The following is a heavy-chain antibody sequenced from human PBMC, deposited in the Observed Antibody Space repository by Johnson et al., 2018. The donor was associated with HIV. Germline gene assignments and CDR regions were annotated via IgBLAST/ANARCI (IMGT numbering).Heavy chain of an antibody. CDR3: ARAKLGGVFDL. CDR2: NSNSGETV. V-gene: IGHV3-11*04. J-gene: IGHJ3*01. Sequence: QVQLVESGGGLVKPGGSLRLSCAASGFTFCDYYMSWIRQAPGKGLEWVSYNSNSGETVFYADSVKGRFTFSRDNTKNSLFLQIDTLRAEYTAVYYCARAKLGGVFDLWGQGTMVTVSS. D-gene: IGHD2-8*02. CDR1: GFTFCDYY.